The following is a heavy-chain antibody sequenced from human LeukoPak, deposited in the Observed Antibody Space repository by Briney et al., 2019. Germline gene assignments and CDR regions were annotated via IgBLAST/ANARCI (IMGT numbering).Heavy chain of an antibody. CDR2: INERGRT. V-gene: IGHV4-34*01. D-gene: IGHD3-10*01. CDR1: GESFSEYY. Sequence: SETLSLTCGVYGESFSEYYWTWIRQSPGKGLEWIGEINERGRTNYNPSLKSRVTISVDTSKNHFSLKLNSVTAADTAVYYCASSRRVPGISIGYFDYWGQGTLVTVSS. J-gene: IGHJ4*02. CDR3: ASSRRVPGISIGYFDY.